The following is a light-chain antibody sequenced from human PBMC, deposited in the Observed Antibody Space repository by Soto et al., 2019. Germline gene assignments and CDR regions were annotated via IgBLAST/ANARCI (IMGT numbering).Light chain of an antibody. Sequence: ESVLTQSPGTLSLSPGERATLSCRASESVSSRYLARYQQKPDQAPRLLIYGASSRATGIPDRFSGSGSGTDFTLTITILEPEDSAVYYCQQYGSLPLFTFGPGTKVDIK. CDR1: ESVSSRY. CDR3: QQYGSLPLFT. CDR2: GAS. J-gene: IGKJ3*01. V-gene: IGKV3-20*01.